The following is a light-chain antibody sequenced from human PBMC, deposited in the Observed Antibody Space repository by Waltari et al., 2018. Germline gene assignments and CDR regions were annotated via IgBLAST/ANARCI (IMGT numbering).Light chain of an antibody. CDR3: CSCAGVTPYVL. V-gene: IGLV2-23*02. CDR2: EVT. J-gene: IGLJ2*01. Sequence: QSALTQPASVSGSPGQSITISCAGSRSDVGPYDLVSSYQQHPGKAPKLIIYEVTKRPSGVPDRFSGSKSGNTASLTISGLQAADEADYYCCSCAGVTPYVLFGGGTKVTVL. CDR1: RSDVGPYDL.